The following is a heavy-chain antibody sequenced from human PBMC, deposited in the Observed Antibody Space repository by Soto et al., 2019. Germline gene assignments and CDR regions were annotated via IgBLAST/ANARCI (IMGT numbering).Heavy chain of an antibody. CDR1: GGTFSSYA. Sequence: EASVKVSCKASGGTFSSYAISWVRQAPGQGLEWMGGIIPIFGTANYAQKFQGRVTITADKSTSTAYMELSSLKASDTAMYYCARQLGKGYGMDVWGQGTTVTGSS. V-gene: IGHV1-69*06. D-gene: IGHD6-13*01. CDR3: ARQLGKGYGMDV. CDR2: IIPIFGTA. J-gene: IGHJ6*02.